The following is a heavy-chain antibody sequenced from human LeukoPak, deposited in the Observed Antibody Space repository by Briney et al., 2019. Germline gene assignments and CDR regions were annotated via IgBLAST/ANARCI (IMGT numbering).Heavy chain of an antibody. CDR3: ARGPYV. J-gene: IGHJ3*01. Sequence: GSLRLSCAASGFTFSTYWMHWVRQAPGKGLVWIGFISYSGSTNYNPSLKSRITISVDMSKNQFSLKVRSVTAADTAVHYCARGPYVWGQGTMVTVSS. V-gene: IGHV4-59*01. CDR2: ISYSGST. CDR1: GFTFSTYW.